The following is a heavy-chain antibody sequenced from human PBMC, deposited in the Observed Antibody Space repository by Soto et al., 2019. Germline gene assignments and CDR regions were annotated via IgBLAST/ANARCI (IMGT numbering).Heavy chain of an antibody. D-gene: IGHD3-16*02. CDR1: GGSISSGDYY. V-gene: IGHV4-30-4*01. CDR2: IYYSGST. Sequence: SETLSLTCTVSGGSISSGDYYWSWIRQPPGKGLEWIGYIYYSGSTYYNPSLKSRVTISVDTSKNQFSLKLSSVTAADTAIYYCAADHKPSSIGRIWGQGTLVTVSS. J-gene: IGHJ4*02. CDR3: AADHKPSSIGRI.